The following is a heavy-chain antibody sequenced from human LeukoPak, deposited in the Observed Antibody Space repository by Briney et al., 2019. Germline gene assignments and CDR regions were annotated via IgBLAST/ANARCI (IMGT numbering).Heavy chain of an antibody. CDR1: GFTVSINY. CDR2: IYSGGST. Sequence: PGGSLRLSCAASGFTVSINYMTWVRQAPGKGLEWVSVIYSGGSTYYADSVKGRFTISRDNSKNTVYLQMNSLRAEDTAVYYCARGWVVATGAFDMWGQGTMVIVSS. D-gene: IGHD1-1*01. J-gene: IGHJ3*02. CDR3: ARGWVVATGAFDM. V-gene: IGHV3-53*01.